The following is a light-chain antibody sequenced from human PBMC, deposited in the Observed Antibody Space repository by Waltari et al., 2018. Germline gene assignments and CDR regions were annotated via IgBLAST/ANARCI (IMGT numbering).Light chain of an antibody. CDR2: DVT. J-gene: IGLJ2*01. Sequence: QSALTQPRSVSGSRGQSVTISCTGTNSDVGGYENVSWYQQYPGKAPKFIIYDVTKRSSGVPDRFSGSKSGNTASLTISVLQTEDEADYYCSSYTATNTLIFGGGTKVTAL. CDR1: NSDVGGYEN. V-gene: IGLV2-11*01. CDR3: SSYTATNTLI.